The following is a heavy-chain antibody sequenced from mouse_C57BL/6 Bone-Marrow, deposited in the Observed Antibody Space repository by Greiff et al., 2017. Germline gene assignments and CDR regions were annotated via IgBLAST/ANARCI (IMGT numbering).Heavy chain of an antibody. Sequence: EVQLLESGAELVRPGASVKLSCTASGFTIKDGYMHWVKQRPEQGLEWIGWIDPENGDTEYAPKFKGKATLTADTSSTTAYLQLSSLTSEDTAVYYCTTGDSSYYWYFDVWGTGTTVTVSS. J-gene: IGHJ1*03. CDR1: GFTIKDGY. D-gene: IGHD1-1*01. CDR3: TTGDSSYYWYFDV. V-gene: IGHV14-4*01. CDR2: IDPENGDT.